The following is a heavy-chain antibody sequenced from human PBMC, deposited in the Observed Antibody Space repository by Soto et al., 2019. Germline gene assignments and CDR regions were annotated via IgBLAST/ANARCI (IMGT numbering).Heavy chain of an antibody. CDR1: GYSISSGYY. CDR3: AREEGLGPPYYYYYGMDG. Sequence: SETLSLTCAVSGYSISSGYYWGWIRQPPGKGLEWIGSIYHSGSTYYNPSLKSRVTISVDTSKNQFSLKLSSVTAADTAVYYCAREEGLGPPYYYYYGMDGWGQGTTVTVSS. CDR2: IYHSGST. J-gene: IGHJ6*02. D-gene: IGHD2-15*01. V-gene: IGHV4-38-2*02.